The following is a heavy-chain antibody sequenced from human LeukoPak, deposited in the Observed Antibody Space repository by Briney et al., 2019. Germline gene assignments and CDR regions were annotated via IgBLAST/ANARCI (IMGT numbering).Heavy chain of an antibody. CDR3: ARERNITMIVVVSPFDY. CDR1: GYTFTSYY. D-gene: IGHD3-22*01. CDR2: INPSGGST. Sequence: ASVKVSCKASGYTFTSYYMHWVRQAPGQGLEWMGIINPSGGSTSYAQKFQGRVTMTRDTSTSTVYMELSSLRSEDTAVYYCARERNITMIVVVSPFDYWGQGTLVTVSS. V-gene: IGHV1-46*01. J-gene: IGHJ4*02.